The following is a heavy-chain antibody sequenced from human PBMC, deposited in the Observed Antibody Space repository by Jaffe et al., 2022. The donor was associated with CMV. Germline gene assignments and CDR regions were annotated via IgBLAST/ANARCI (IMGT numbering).Heavy chain of an antibody. CDR3: ARGYSGSYRDYYYYMDV. J-gene: IGHJ6*03. Sequence: QVQLVQSGAEVKKPGASVKVSCKASGYTFTGYYMHWVRQAPGQGLEWMGWINPNSGGTNYAQKFQGWVTMTRDTSISTAYMELSRLRSDDTAVYYCARGYSGSYRDYYYYMDVWGKGTTVTVSS. D-gene: IGHD1-26*01. V-gene: IGHV1-2*04. CDR1: GYTFTGYY. CDR2: INPNSGGT.